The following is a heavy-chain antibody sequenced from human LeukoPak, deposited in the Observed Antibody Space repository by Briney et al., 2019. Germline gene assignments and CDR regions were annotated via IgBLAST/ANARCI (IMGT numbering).Heavy chain of an antibody. J-gene: IGHJ4*02. CDR2: IYYSGST. D-gene: IGHD2-8*01. CDR3: ARDYCTNGVCYFDY. V-gene: IGHV4-61*08. Sequence: PSQTLSLTCTVSGGSISSGGYYWSWIRQHPGKGLERIGYIYYSGSTNYNPSLKSRVTISVDTSKNQFSLKLSSVTAADTAVYYCARDYCTNGVCYFDYWGQGTLVTVSS. CDR1: GGSISSGGYY.